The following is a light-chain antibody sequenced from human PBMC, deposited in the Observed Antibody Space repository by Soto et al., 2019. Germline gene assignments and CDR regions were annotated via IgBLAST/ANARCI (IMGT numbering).Light chain of an antibody. Sequence: SYELTQPPSVSVSPGQTASITCSGDKLGDKYACWYQQKPGQSPVLVIYQDSKRPSGIPKRFSGSNSGNTATLTISGTQAMYEADYYCQAWDSSTYVVFGGGTKLTVL. CDR2: QDS. J-gene: IGLJ2*01. V-gene: IGLV3-1*01. CDR1: KLGDKY. CDR3: QAWDSSTYVV.